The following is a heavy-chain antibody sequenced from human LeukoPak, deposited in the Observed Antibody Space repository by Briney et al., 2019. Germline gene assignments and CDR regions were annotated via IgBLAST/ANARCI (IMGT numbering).Heavy chain of an antibody. Sequence: GASVKVSCKASGYTFTGYYMHWVRQAPGQGLEWMGWINPNSGGTNYAQKFQGRVTMTRDTSISTAYMELSRLRSDDTAMYYCAQEVNLRGVAGDYWGQGTLVTVSS. CDR1: GYTFTGYY. CDR2: INPNSGGT. V-gene: IGHV1-2*02. CDR3: AQEVNLRGVAGDY. J-gene: IGHJ4*02. D-gene: IGHD6-19*01.